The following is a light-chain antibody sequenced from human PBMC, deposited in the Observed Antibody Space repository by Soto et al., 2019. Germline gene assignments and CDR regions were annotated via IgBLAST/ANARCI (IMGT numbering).Light chain of an antibody. Sequence: HSVLTQPPSASGTPGQRVTISCSGSSSNIGSNIVNWYQQLPGTAPKVLIHSNNQRPSGVPDRFSGSKSGTSASLAISGLQAGDEADYHCAAWDDRMTGYVFGTGTKVTV. V-gene: IGLV1-44*01. CDR3: AAWDDRMTGYV. CDR1: SSNIGSNI. J-gene: IGLJ1*01. CDR2: SNN.